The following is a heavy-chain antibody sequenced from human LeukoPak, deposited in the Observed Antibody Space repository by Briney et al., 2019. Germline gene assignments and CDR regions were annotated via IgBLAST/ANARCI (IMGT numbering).Heavy chain of an antibody. CDR1: GSSFSSGGVG. D-gene: IGHD2-8*02. J-gene: IGHJ3*02. Sequence: SGPTLANPRQTLRLTCTFSGSSFSSGGVGVGWIRQPPGKALEWLGVIYENDEKLYSSSLQNRLTITKDTSRNQVVLTMANMDPVDTATYYCAHRHRGVASDIWGQGTMVTVSS. CDR2: IYENDEK. CDR3: AHRHRGVASDI. V-gene: IGHV2-5*01.